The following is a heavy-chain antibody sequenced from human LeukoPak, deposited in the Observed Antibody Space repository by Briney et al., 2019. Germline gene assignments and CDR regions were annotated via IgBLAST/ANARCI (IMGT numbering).Heavy chain of an antibody. Sequence: PGGSLRLSCAASGFTFSNYWMAWVRQAPGRGLEWVASIKPDGCVIYYGDSVKGRFTLSRDNTKNSLYLQMNSLRAEDTAVYYCAKGGSPSCYSSSGYWGQGTLVTVSS. D-gene: IGHD2-2*01. CDR1: GFTFSNYW. CDR2: IKPDGCVI. J-gene: IGHJ4*02. CDR3: AKGGSPSCYSSSGY. V-gene: IGHV3-7*04.